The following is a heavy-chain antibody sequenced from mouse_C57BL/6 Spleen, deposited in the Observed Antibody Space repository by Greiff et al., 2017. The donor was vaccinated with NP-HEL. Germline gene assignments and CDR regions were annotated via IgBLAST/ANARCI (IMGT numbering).Heavy chain of an antibody. CDR2: INPSSGST. Sequence: SGAELAKPGASVKLSCKASGYTFPRHRMHWVKQRPGPGLEWVGYINPSSGSTKYNQKFKDQATLTADQSSSTAYMQRSSRTYEDSAVYYCAREGAGTYFDVWGTGTTVTVSS. J-gene: IGHJ1*03. CDR1: GYTFPRHR. D-gene: IGHD4-1*01. V-gene: IGHV1-7*01. CDR3: AREGAGTYFDV.